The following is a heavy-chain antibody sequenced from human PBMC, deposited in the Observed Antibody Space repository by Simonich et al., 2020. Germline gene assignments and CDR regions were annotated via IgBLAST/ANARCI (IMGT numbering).Heavy chain of an antibody. J-gene: IGHJ6*02. CDR3: ATGIAARYYYYGMDV. Sequence: QVQLVQSGAEVKKPGASVKVSCKASGYTFTGYYMNWVRQAPGQGLDWLGRINPTRAGTNDATKFHGSVTRTRDTSISTSCMELSRLRSDDTAVYYCATGIAARYYYYGMDVWGQGTTVTVSS. V-gene: IGHV1-2*06. CDR2: INPTRAGT. CDR1: GYTFTGYY. D-gene: IGHD6-6*01.